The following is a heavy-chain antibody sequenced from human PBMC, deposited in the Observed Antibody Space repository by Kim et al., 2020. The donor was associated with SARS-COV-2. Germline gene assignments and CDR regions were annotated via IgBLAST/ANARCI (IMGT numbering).Heavy chain of an antibody. CDR3: AKDRDYYGSGSWGPQDY. V-gene: IGHV3-23*03. CDR1: GFTFSSYA. Sequence: GGSLRLSCAASGFTFSSYAMSWVRQAPGKGLEWVSVIYSGGSSTYYADSVKGRFTISRDNSKNTLYLQMNSLRAEDTAVYYCAKDRDYYGSGSWGPQDYWGQGTLVTVSS. J-gene: IGHJ4*02. D-gene: IGHD3-10*01. CDR2: IYSGGSST.